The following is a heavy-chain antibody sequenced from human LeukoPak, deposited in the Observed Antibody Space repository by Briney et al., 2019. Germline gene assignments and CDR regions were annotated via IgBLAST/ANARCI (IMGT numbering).Heavy chain of an antibody. Sequence: ASVKVSCRASGYSFTSYGISWVRQAPGQGLERMGWISVYNGNTNYAQKLQGRVTMTTDTSTSTAYMELRSLRSDDTAVYYCARDGEFYSNYFDYWGQGTLVTVSS. CDR2: ISVYNGNT. V-gene: IGHV1-18*01. CDR1: GYSFTSYG. D-gene: IGHD3-10*01. CDR3: ARDGEFYSNYFDY. J-gene: IGHJ4*02.